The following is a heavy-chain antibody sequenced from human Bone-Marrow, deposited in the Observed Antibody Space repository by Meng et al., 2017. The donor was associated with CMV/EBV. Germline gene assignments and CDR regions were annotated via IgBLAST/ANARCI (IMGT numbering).Heavy chain of an antibody. CDR2: IRYDGSDK. J-gene: IGHJ4*02. CDR3: ARAGSSGWYGIGELDFDY. Sequence: GEYLKISCAVSGFTFSQYGMHWVRQAPGKVLEWVSFIRYDGSDKHYADSVKGRFTISRDNSKNTLYLQMNSLRPEDTAVYYCARAGSSGWYGIGELDFDYWGQGTLVTVSS. V-gene: IGHV3-30*02. CDR1: GFTFSQYG. D-gene: IGHD6-19*01.